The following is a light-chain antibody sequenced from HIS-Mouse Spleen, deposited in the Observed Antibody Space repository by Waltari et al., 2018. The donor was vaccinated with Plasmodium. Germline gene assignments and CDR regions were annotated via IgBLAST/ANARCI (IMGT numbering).Light chain of an antibody. Sequence: EIVLTQSPGTLSLSPGDRATLPCRASQSVSSNYLAWYQQKPGQAPRLLIYGASSRATGIPDRFSGSGSGTDFTLTISRLEPEDFAVYYCQQYGSSPYTFGQGTKLEIK. CDR2: GAS. CDR3: QQYGSSPYT. J-gene: IGKJ2*01. V-gene: IGKV3-20*01. CDR1: QSVSSNY.